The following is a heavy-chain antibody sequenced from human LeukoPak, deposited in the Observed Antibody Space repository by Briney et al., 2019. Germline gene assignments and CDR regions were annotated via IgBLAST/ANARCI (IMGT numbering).Heavy chain of an antibody. J-gene: IGHJ4*02. V-gene: IGHV3-23*01. CDR1: GFTFRSYA. CDR2: ISGSGGST. Sequence: PGGSLRLSCAASGFTFRSYAMSWVRQAPGKGLEWVSAISGSGGSTYYADSVKGRFTISRDNSKNTLYLQMNSLRAEDTAVYYCAKIRVAATMKFDYWGQGTLVTVSS. CDR3: AKIRVAATMKFDY. D-gene: IGHD1-26*01.